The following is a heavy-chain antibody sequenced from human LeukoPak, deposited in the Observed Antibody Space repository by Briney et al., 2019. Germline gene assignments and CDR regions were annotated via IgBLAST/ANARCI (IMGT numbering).Heavy chain of an antibody. J-gene: IGHJ4*02. CDR3: AKVRTYYYDSSGYSDY. V-gene: IGHV3-23*01. CDR1: GFNFSSYW. D-gene: IGHD3-22*01. CDR2: ISGSGGST. Sequence: GGSLRLSCAASGFNFSSYWMSWVRQAPGKGLEWVSAISGSGGSTYYADSVKGRFTISRDNSKNTLYLQMNSLRAEDTAVYYCAKVRTYYYDSSGYSDYWGQGTLVTVSS.